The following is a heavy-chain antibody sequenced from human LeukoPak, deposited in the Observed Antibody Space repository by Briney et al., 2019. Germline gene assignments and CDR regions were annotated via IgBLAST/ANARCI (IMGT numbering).Heavy chain of an antibody. J-gene: IGHJ4*02. D-gene: IGHD4-17*01. CDR3: ARHPLEYGEPYYFDY. V-gene: IGHV4-61*02. Sequence: NSSETLSLTCTVSGGSISSGSYYWSWIRQPAGKGLEWIGRIYTSGSTNYNPSLKSRVTISVDTSKNQFSLKLSSVTAADTAVYYCARHPLEYGEPYYFDYWGQGTLVTVSS. CDR1: GGSISSGSYY. CDR2: IYTSGST.